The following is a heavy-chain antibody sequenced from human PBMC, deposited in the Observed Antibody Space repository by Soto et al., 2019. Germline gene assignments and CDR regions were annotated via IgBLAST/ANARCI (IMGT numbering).Heavy chain of an antibody. D-gene: IGHD4-17*01. Sequence: PSETLSLTCTVSGGSISSGGYYWSWIRQHPGKGLEWIGYIYYSGSTYYNPSLKSRVTISVDTSKNQFSLKLSSVTAADTAVYYCARVGLADYGDYDWSNYYYYGMDVWGQGTTVTVSS. J-gene: IGHJ6*02. CDR1: GGSISSGGYY. CDR2: IYYSGST. V-gene: IGHV4-31*03. CDR3: ARVGLADYGDYDWSNYYYYGMDV.